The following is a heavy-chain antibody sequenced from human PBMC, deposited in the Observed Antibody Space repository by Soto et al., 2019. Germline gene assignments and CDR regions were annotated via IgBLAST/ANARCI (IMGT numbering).Heavy chain of an antibody. CDR1: GGSISSSSYY. V-gene: IGHV4-39*01. Sequence: SETLSLTCTVSGGSISSSSYYWGWIRQPTGKGLEWIGSIYYSGSTYYNPSLKSRVTISVDTSKNQFSLKLSSVTAADTAVYYCASQQLVHYYYGMDVWGQGTTVTVS. CDR2: IYYSGST. J-gene: IGHJ6*02. D-gene: IGHD6-13*01. CDR3: ASQQLVHYYYGMDV.